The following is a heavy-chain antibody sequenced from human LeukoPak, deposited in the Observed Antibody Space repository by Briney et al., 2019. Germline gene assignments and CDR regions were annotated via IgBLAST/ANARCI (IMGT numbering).Heavy chain of an antibody. J-gene: IGHJ6*02. CDR3: ARDTIFGVVLEPHGMDV. CDR2: INPSGGST. D-gene: IGHD3-3*01. V-gene: IGHV1-46*01. Sequence: GASVKVSCKASGFTFTSYYMHWVRQAPGQGLEWMGIINPSGGSTSYAQKFQGRVTMTRDTSTSTVYMELSSLRSEDTAVYYCARDTIFGVVLEPHGMDVWGQGTTVTVSS. CDR1: GFTFTSYY.